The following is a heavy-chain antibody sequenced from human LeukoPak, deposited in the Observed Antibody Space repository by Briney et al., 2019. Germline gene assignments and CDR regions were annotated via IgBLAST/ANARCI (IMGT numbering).Heavy chain of an antibody. J-gene: IGHJ4*02. Sequence: GGSLRLSCAASGFTFSSYSMNWVRQAPGKGLEWVSSISSSSSYIYYADSVKGRFTISRDNAKNSLYLQMNSLRAEDTAVYYCARDLLAATGDYWGQGTLVTVSS. D-gene: IGHD6-13*01. CDR1: GFTFSSYS. CDR2: ISSSSSYI. CDR3: ARDLLAATGDY. V-gene: IGHV3-21*01.